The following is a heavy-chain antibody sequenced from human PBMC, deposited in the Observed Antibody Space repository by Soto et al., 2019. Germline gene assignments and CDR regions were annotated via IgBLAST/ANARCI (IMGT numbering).Heavy chain of an antibody. Sequence: PSETLSLTCAVYGGSFSGYYWSWIRQPPGKGLEWIGEINHSGTTNYNPSRKSRVTISVDTSKNQFSLRLSPVTAADTAVDYCARVSGYSYGVYYYNSLDVWGQGTTVTVSS. D-gene: IGHD5-18*01. J-gene: IGHJ6*02. CDR3: ARVSGYSYGVYYYNSLDV. CDR1: GGSFSGYY. V-gene: IGHV4-34*01. CDR2: INHSGTT.